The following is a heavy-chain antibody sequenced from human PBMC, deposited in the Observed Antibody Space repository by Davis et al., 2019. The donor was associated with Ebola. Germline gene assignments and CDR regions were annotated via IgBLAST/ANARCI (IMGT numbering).Heavy chain of an antibody. D-gene: IGHD6-19*01. CDR2: IYSSGST. CDR3: TRDLSGSQWN. Sequence: PGGSLRLSCAASGFTVSSSYMSWVRLAPGKGLEWVSMIYSSGSTYYRDSVKGRFTISRDNYYNTLSLQMNSLRVEDTAVYFCTRDLSGSQWNWGQGTLVTVSA. V-gene: IGHV3-53*01. CDR1: GFTVSSSY. J-gene: IGHJ4*02.